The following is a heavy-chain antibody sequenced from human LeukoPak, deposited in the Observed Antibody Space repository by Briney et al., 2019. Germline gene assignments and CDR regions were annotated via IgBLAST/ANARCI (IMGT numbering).Heavy chain of an antibody. CDR3: ARDSCSGGSCYSDL. Sequence: GGSLRLSCAASGFTFSSYGMHWVRQAPGKGLEWVAVIWYDGSNKYYADSVKGRFTISRDNSKNTLYLQMNSLRAEDTAVYYCARDSCSGGSCYSDLWARGTLVTVSS. J-gene: IGHJ5*02. CDR2: IWYDGSNK. CDR1: GFTFSSYG. V-gene: IGHV3-33*01. D-gene: IGHD2-15*01.